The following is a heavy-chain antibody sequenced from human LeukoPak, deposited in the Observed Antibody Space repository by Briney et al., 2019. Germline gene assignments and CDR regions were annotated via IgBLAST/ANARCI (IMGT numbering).Heavy chain of an antibody. Sequence: GGSLRLSCAASGFTFSSYAMNWVRQVPGKGLEWVSSISGSGGSTFYADSVKGRFTISRDNSKNTLYLQMNSLRAEDTAVYYCAKDRLKNGWFDYWGQGTLVTVSS. CDR2: ISGSGGST. V-gene: IGHV3-23*01. D-gene: IGHD6-19*01. CDR3: AKDRLKNGWFDY. CDR1: GFTFSSYA. J-gene: IGHJ4*02.